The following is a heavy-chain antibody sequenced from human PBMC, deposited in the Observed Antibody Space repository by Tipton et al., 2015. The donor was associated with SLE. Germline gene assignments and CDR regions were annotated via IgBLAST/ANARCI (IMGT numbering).Heavy chain of an antibody. CDR3: TTDHPIVVVPAANYYGMDV. CDR1: GFTFDDYG. J-gene: IGHJ6*02. Sequence: SLRLSCAASGFTFDDYGMSWVRQAPGKGLEWVSGINWNGGSTGYADSVKGRFTISRDNAKNSLYLQMNSLRAEDTALYYCTTDHPIVVVPAANYYGMDVWGQGTTVTVSS. CDR2: INWNGGST. V-gene: IGHV3-20*04. D-gene: IGHD2-2*01.